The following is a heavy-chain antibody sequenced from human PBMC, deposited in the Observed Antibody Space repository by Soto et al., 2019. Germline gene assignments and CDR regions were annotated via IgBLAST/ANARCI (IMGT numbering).Heavy chain of an antibody. CDR1: GFIFSNYG. CDR2: ISYDGSNK. V-gene: IGHV3-30*18. D-gene: IGHD1-26*01. CDR3: AKDGGPWVLRDYAFDI. J-gene: IGHJ3*02. Sequence: QVQLVESGGGVVQPGRSLRLSCAASGFIFSNYGMHWVRQAPGKGLEWVTVISYDGSNKYYADSVKGRFTISRDNSKNTLYLQMNSLRTEDTAVYYCAKDGGPWVLRDYAFDIWGQGTMVTVSS.